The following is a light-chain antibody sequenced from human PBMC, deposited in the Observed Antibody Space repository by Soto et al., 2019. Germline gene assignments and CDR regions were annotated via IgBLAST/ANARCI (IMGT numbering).Light chain of an antibody. CDR2: DVS. Sequence: QSVLTQPASVSGSPGQSITISCTGTSSDVGGYNYVSWYQQHPGKVPKLMIYDVSNRPSGVSNRFSGSKSGNTASLTISGLQAEDEADDYCSSYTSSSTYVFGIGTKLTVL. J-gene: IGLJ1*01. V-gene: IGLV2-14*03. CDR1: SSDVGGYNY. CDR3: SSYTSSSTYV.